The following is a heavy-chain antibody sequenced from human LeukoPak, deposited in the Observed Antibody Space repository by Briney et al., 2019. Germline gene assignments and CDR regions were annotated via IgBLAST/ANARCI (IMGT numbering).Heavy chain of an antibody. CDR3: ARQGGYSGYGDY. Sequence: SETLSLTCTVSGGSISSSSYYWGWIRQPPGKGLEWIGSIYYSGSTCYNPSLKSRVTISVDTSKNQFSLKLSSVTAADTAVYYCARQGGYSGYGDYWGQGTLVTVSS. D-gene: IGHD5-12*01. CDR2: IYYSGST. CDR1: GGSISSSSYY. V-gene: IGHV4-39*01. J-gene: IGHJ4*02.